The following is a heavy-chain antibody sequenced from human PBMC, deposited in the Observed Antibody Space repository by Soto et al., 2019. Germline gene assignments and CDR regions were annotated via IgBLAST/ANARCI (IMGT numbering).Heavy chain of an antibody. CDR1: GFSVSTSGVG. Sequence: QITLKESGPTLVKPTQTLTLTCTFSGFSVSTSGVGVAWIRQSPGKALEWLALIYWDNDKRYSPFLQSRVTITKATSKNQVVLTMTNMDPVDTATYYSAHKGGRGAGMDVWGQGTTVTVSS. CDR2: IYWDNDK. D-gene: IGHD3-16*01. J-gene: IGHJ6*02. V-gene: IGHV2-5*02. CDR3: AHKGGRGAGMDV.